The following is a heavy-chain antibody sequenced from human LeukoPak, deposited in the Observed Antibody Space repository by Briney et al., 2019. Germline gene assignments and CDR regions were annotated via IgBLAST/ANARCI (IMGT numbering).Heavy chain of an antibody. CDR1: GGSFSGYY. CDR2: INHSGST. CDR3: AGLVGRYSSGLYYYYFDY. D-gene: IGHD3-22*01. V-gene: IGHV4-34*01. J-gene: IGHJ4*02. Sequence: SETLSLTCAVYGGSFSGYYWSWIRQPPGKGLEWIGEINHSGSTNYNPSLKSRVTISIDKSKNQFFLNLSSVTAADTAVYYCAGLVGRYSSGLYYYYFDYWGQGTLVTVSS.